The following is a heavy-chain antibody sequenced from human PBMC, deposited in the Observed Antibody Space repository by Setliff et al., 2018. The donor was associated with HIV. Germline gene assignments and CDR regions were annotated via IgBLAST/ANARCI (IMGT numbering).Heavy chain of an antibody. J-gene: IGHJ4*02. CDR3: ARRPLYYFDY. CDR1: GFTFSSYW. V-gene: IGHV3-74*01. CDR2: ISSDGSST. Sequence: GGSLSLSCAVSGFTFSSYWMHWVRQAPGKGLVWVSRISSDGSSTSYADSVKGRFTISRDNAKNTLYLQMHSLRAEDTGIYYCARRPLYYFDYWGQGTLVTVSS.